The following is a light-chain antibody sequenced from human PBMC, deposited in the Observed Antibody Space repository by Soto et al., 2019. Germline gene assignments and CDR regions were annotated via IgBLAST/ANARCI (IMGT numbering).Light chain of an antibody. CDR3: QQRYRWPET. CDR2: DAS. Sequence: EIVLTQSPGTLSLSPGERATLSCRAGQSVSNYLAWYQQKPGQSPSLLIYDASNRATGIPARFSGSGSGTDFTLSISSLEPEDFAVYYCQQRYRWPETFGQGTKVEIK. V-gene: IGKV3-11*01. CDR1: QSVSNY. J-gene: IGKJ1*01.